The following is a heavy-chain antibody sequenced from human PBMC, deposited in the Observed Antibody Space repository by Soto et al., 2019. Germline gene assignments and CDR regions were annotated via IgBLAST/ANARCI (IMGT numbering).Heavy chain of an antibody. Sequence: SETLSLTCTVSGGSISTYWWSWIRQPPRKGLEWIGYIDYSGSTNYNPSLQSGVTISVDTSKKQFSLKLTSVTDADTAVYYCARSRGPPRSFDSWGPGTLVTVSS. CDR1: GGSISTYW. CDR3: ARSRGPPRSFDS. D-gene: IGHD3-10*01. V-gene: IGHV4-59*01. CDR2: IDYSGST. J-gene: IGHJ4*02.